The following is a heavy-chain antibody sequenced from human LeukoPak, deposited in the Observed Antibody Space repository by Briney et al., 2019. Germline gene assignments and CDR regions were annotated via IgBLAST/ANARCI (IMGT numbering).Heavy chain of an antibody. CDR3: ARLDSSSWYADFDY. D-gene: IGHD6-13*01. J-gene: IGHJ4*02. Sequence: SETLSLTCTVSGGSISSYYWSWIRQPPGKGLEWIGYIYYSGSTNYNPSLKSRVTISVDTSENQFSLKLSSVTAADTAVYYCARLDSSSWYADFDYWGQGTLVAVSS. CDR1: GGSISSYY. CDR2: IYYSGST. V-gene: IGHV4-59*08.